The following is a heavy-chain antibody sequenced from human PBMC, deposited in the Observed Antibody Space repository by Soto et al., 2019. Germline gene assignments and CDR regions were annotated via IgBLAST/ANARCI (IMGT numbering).Heavy chain of an antibody. CDR3: ARAKRDYYYYMDV. J-gene: IGHJ6*03. V-gene: IGHV3-21*01. CDR1: GFTFSDYS. CDR2: ISSTSSYI. Sequence: GGSLRLSCAASGFTFSDYSMNWVRQAPGKGLEWVSSISSTSSYIYYADSVKGRFTISRDTAKNSLYLQMNSLRPEDTSVYYCARAKRDYYYYMDVWGKGTTVTVSS.